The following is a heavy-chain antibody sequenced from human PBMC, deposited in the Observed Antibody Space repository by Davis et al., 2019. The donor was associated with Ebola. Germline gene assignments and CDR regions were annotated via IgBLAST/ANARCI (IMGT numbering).Heavy chain of an antibody. Sequence: GESLNISCAASGFTFSSYSMSWVRQAQGKGLEWVANIKQDGSEKYYVDSVKGRFTISRDNAKNSLYLQMNSLRAEDTAVYYCARGGQWLGNWFDPWGQGTLVTVSS. J-gene: IGHJ5*02. CDR2: IKQDGSEK. CDR3: ARGGQWLGNWFDP. D-gene: IGHD6-19*01. V-gene: IGHV3-7*01. CDR1: GFTFSSYS.